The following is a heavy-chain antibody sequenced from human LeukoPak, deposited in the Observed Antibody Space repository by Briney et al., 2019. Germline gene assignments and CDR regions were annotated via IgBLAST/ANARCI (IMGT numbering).Heavy chain of an antibody. J-gene: IGHJ3*02. CDR2: INSDGSST. V-gene: IGHV3-74*01. D-gene: IGHD3-22*01. CDR3: ARDQRYFHSSGYYSDAFDI. Sequence: PGGPLRLSCVASGFTFSGHWMHWVRQAPGEGLVWVSHINSDGSSTRYADSVKGRFTISRDNAKSTLYLQMNSLRAEDTAVYYCARDQRYFHSSGYYSDAFDIWGQGTMVTVSS. CDR1: GFTFSGHW.